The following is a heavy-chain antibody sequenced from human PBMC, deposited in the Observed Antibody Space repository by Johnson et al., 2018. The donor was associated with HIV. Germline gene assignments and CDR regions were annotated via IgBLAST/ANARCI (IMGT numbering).Heavy chain of an antibody. Sequence: VQLVESGGGLVQPGVSLRLSCGASGFSVSNNYMSWVRQAPGKGLEWVGRINSKTDGGTTDYAAPVKGRFTISRDDSKNTLYLQMNSLRAEDTAVYYCAREYYDSSGYDYGGVSAFDIWGQGTMVTVSS. D-gene: IGHD3-22*01. J-gene: IGHJ3*02. CDR2: INSKTDGGTT. CDR3: AREYYDSSGYDYGGVSAFDI. V-gene: IGHV3-15*01. CDR1: GFSVSNNY.